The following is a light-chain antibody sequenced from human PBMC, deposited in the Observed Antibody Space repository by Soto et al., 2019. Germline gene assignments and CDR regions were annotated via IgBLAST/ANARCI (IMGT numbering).Light chain of an antibody. J-gene: IGKJ5*01. V-gene: IGKV3-15*01. CDR3: QQYNNWPPIT. CDR2: RAS. Sequence: EIVMTQSPATLSLSPGERATLCCRAGQSITSDLAWYQHKPGQSPRLLIYRASARATGVQDRFSGSGSGTEFTITISSLQSEDFAVYYCQQYNNWPPITFGQGTRLEIK. CDR1: QSITSD.